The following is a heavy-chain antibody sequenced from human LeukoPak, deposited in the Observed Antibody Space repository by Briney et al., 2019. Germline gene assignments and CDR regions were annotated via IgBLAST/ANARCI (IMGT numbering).Heavy chain of an antibody. CDR1: GGSISSGDYY. D-gene: IGHD5-18*01. Sequence: SETLSLTCTVSGGSISSGDYYWSWTRQPPGKGLEWIGYIYYSGSTYYYPSLNSRVTISVDTSKNQFSLKLSSVTAADRDVYYCAREDTRDAFDIWGQGTMVTVSS. V-gene: IGHV4-30-4*01. CDR2: IYYSGST. CDR3: AREDTRDAFDI. J-gene: IGHJ3*02.